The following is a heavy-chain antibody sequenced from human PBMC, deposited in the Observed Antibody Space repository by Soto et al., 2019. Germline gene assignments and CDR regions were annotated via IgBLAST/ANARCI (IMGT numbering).Heavy chain of an antibody. D-gene: IGHD6-13*01. CDR3: AIEQHGYGSYPHWFDL. CDR2: INAGNGNT. J-gene: IGHJ5*02. CDR1: GYTFTSYA. Sequence: ASVKVSCKASGYTFTSYAMHWVRQAPGQRLEWMGWINAGNGNTKYSQKFQGRVTITRDTSTSTAYMELSSLRSEDTAVYYCAIEQHGYGSYPHWFDLWSQGTLVTVSA. V-gene: IGHV1-3*01.